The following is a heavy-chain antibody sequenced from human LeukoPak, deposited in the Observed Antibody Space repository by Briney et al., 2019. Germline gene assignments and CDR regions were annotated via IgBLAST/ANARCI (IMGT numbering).Heavy chain of an antibody. CDR2: IWYDGSNK. CDR3: ARDRCSSTSCYQDY. V-gene: IGHV3-33*01. CDR1: GFTFSSYG. D-gene: IGHD2-2*01. J-gene: IGHJ4*02. Sequence: GGSLRLSCAASGFTFSSYGMHWVRQAPGKGLEWVAVIWYDGSNKYYADSGKGRFTISRDNSKNTLYLQMNSLRAEDTAVYYCARDRCSSTSCYQDYWGQGTLVTVSS.